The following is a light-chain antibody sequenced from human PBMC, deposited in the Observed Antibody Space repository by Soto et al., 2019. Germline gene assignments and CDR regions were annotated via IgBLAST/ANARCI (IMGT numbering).Light chain of an antibody. CDR1: SSDIGAYNS. CDR2: DVS. V-gene: IGLV2-14*01. Sequence: QSALTQPASVSASPGQSITISCTGTSSDIGAYNSVSWYQQHPGKAPQLMIYDVSYRPSGISSRFSGSKSGNTASLTISGLRADDEADYYCSSYTRTSTRVFGGGTKVTVL. CDR3: SSYTRTSTRV. J-gene: IGLJ2*01.